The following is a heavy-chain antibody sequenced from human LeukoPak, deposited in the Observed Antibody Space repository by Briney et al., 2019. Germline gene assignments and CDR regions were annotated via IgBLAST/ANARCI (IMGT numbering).Heavy chain of an antibody. CDR1: GYTFTSYG. J-gene: IGHJ3*02. D-gene: IGHD3-22*01. CDR3: ARATTYYYDSSGYSGDAFDI. CDR2: ISAYNGNT. V-gene: IGHV1-18*01. Sequence: ASVKVSCKPSGYTFTSYGISWVRQAPGQGLEWMGWISAYNGNTNYAQKLQGRVTMTTDTSTSTAYMELRSLRSDDTAVYYCARATTYYYDSSGYSGDAFDIWGQGTMVTVSS.